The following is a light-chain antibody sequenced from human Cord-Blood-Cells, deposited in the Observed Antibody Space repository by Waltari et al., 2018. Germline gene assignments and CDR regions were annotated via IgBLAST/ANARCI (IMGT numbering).Light chain of an antibody. CDR2: AAS. CDR1: QSISSY. J-gene: IGKJ3*01. V-gene: IGKV1-39*01. Sequence: DIQMTQYPSSLSASVGDRVTITCRASQSISSYLNWYQQKPGKAPKLLIYAASSLQSGVPSRFSGSGSGTDFTLTISSLQPEDFATYYCQQSYSTPGGTFGPGTKVDIK. CDR3: QQSYSTPGGT.